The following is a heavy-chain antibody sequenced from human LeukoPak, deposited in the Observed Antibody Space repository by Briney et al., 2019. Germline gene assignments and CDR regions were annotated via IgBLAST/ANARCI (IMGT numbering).Heavy chain of an antibody. J-gene: IGHJ5*02. V-gene: IGHV4-39*07. Sequence: PSETLSLTCTVSGGSISSGGYYWSWIRQPPGKGLEWIGEINHSGSTNYNPSLKSRVTISVDTSKNQFSLKLSSVTAADTAVYYCARGCSRYYYGSGSYPPWFDPWGQGTLVTVSP. CDR1: GGSISSGGYY. CDR2: INHSGST. D-gene: IGHD3-10*01. CDR3: ARGCSRYYYGSGSYPPWFDP.